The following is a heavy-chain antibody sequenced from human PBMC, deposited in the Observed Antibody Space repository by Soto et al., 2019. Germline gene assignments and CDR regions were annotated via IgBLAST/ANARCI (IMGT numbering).Heavy chain of an antibody. J-gene: IGHJ2*01. CDR1: GYSFTSYW. CDR2: IYPGDSDT. CDR3: ARSAFGELAVAHYWYFDL. V-gene: IGHV5-51*01. D-gene: IGHD3-10*01. Sequence: PGESLKISCKGSGYSFTSYWIGWVRQMPGKGLEWMGIIYPGDSDTRYSPSFQGQVTISADKSISTAYLQWSSLKASDTAMYYCARSAFGELAVAHYWYFDLWGRGTLVTVSS.